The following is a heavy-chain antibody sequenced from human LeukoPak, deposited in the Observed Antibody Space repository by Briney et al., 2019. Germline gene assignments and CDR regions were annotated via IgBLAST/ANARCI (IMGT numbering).Heavy chain of an antibody. J-gene: IGHJ3*02. Sequence: GGSLRLSCAASGLTFSSYGMHWVRQAPGKGLEWVAFIRYDGSNKYYADSVKGRFTISRDNSKNTLYLQMNSLRAEDTAVYYCAKDLSPWFGAFDIWGQGTMVTVSS. CDR3: AKDLSPWFGAFDI. D-gene: IGHD3-10*01. CDR1: GLTFSSYG. CDR2: IRYDGSNK. V-gene: IGHV3-30*02.